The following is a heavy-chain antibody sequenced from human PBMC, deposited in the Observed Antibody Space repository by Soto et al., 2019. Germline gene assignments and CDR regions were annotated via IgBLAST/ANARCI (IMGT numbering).Heavy chain of an antibody. Sequence: PGGSLRLSCAGSGFTFSGYAMTWVRQAPGKGLEWVSYISSSGSTIYYADSVKGRFTISRDNAKNSLYLQMNSLRAGDTAVYYCARGRSNQYESSPPPKFDPWGRGTLVTVSS. CDR3: ARGRSNQYESSPPPKFDP. J-gene: IGHJ5*02. CDR1: GFTFSGYA. CDR2: ISSSGSTI. D-gene: IGHD2-8*01. V-gene: IGHV3-48*04.